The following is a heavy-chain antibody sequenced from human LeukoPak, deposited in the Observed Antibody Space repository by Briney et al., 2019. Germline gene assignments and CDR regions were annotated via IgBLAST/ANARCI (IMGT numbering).Heavy chain of an antibody. J-gene: IGHJ4*02. V-gene: IGHV1-46*01. D-gene: IGHD3-22*01. CDR1: GYTFTDYY. Sequence: ASVKVSCKASGYTFTDYYIHWVRQAPGQGLEWMGIINPSGGSTSYAQKFQGRVTMTRDTSTSTVYMELSSLRSEDTAVYYCARDCRSGYYYLDYWGQGTLVTVSS. CDR2: INPSGGST. CDR3: ARDCRSGYYYLDY.